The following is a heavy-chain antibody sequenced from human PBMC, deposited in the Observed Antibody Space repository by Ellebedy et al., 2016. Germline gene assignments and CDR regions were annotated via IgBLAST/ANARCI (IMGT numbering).Heavy chain of an antibody. D-gene: IGHD6-19*01. CDR2: IYYSGST. CDR1: GGSISSSSYY. CDR3: AGEPRSGWSRSDAFDI. J-gene: IGHJ3*02. Sequence: SETLSLTCPVSGGSISSSSYYWGWIRQPPGKGLEWIGSIYYSGSTYYNPSLKSRVTISVDTSKNQFSLKLSSVTAADTAVYYCAGEPRSGWSRSDAFDIWGQGKMVTVSS. V-gene: IGHV4-39*07.